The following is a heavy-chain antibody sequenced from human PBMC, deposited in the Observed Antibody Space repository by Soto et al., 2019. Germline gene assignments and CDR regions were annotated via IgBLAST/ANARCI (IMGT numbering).Heavy chain of an antibody. CDR2: INDSGNI. CDR3: ARGVILWFGELSRRGGYYYYMDV. J-gene: IGHJ6*03. V-gene: IGHV4-34*01. CDR1: GGSFSGYQ. Sequence: QVQLQQWGAGMLKPSETLSLTCAVYGGSFSGYQWSWIRQTPGKGLEWIGEINDSGNINYNPSLKSRVTILLDTPKKQISLKLGSATAADSAVYYCARGVILWFGELSRRGGYYYYMDVWCKGTTVTVSS. D-gene: IGHD3-10*01.